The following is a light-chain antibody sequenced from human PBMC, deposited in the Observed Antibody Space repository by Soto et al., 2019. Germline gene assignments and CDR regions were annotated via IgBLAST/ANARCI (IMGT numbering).Light chain of an antibody. J-gene: IGLJ2*01. CDR3: SSYAGSNNFVV. CDR2: DVI. CDR1: SSDVGSYNF. V-gene: IGLV2-8*01. Sequence: QSALTQPPSASGSPGQSVTIPCTGTSSDVGSYNFVSWYQHHPGKAPKLMLYDVIKRPSGVPDRFSGSKSGNMASLTVSGLQAEDEADYYCSSYAGSNNFVVFGGGTKLTVL.